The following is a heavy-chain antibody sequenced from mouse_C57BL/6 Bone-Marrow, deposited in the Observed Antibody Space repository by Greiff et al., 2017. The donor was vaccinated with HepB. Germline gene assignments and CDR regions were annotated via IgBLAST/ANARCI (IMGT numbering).Heavy chain of an antibody. Sequence: VQLQQPGAELVRPGSSVKLSCKASGYTFTSYWMDWVKQRPGQGLEWIGNIYPSDSETHYNQKFKDKATLTVDKSSSTAYMQLSSLTSEGSAVYYCAREGNDAGGDYYAMDYWGQGPSVTVSS. CDR2: IYPSDSET. J-gene: IGHJ4*01. CDR1: GYTFTSYW. CDR3: AREGNDAGGDYYAMDY. V-gene: IGHV1-61*01. D-gene: IGHD2-12*01.